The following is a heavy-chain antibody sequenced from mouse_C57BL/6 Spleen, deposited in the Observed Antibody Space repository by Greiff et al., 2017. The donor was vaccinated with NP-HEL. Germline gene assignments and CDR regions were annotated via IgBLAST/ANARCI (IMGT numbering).Heavy chain of an antibody. J-gene: IGHJ2*01. D-gene: IGHD2-5*01. Sequence: VQLQQSGAELVRPGTSVKVSCKASGYAFTNYLIEWVKQRPGQGLEWIGVINPGSGGTNYNEKFKGKATLTADKSSSTAYMQLSSLTSEDAAVYFCARRYSNYPYYWGQGTTLTVAS. V-gene: IGHV1-54*01. CDR1: GYAFTNYL. CDR2: INPGSGGT. CDR3: ARRYSNYPYY.